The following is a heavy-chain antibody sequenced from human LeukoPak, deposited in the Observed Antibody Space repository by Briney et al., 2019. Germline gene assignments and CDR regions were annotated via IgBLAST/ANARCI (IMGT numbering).Heavy chain of an antibody. Sequence: GEPLKISCKGSGSLFTGSWIGWARQLPGKGLEWMGIIYPGDSDTRYSPSFQGQVTISADKSISTAYLQWSSLKASDTAMYYCACLDTAMVTILFDYGGQGTLGTVS. J-gene: IGHJ4*02. CDR2: IYPGDSDT. CDR3: ACLDTAMVTILFDY. CDR1: GSLFTGSW. D-gene: IGHD5-18*01. V-gene: IGHV5-51*01.